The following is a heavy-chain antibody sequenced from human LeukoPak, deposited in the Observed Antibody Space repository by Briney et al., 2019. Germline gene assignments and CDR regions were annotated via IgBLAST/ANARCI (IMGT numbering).Heavy chain of an antibody. D-gene: IGHD2-8*01. CDR2: INQDGSEK. V-gene: IGHV3-7*01. J-gene: IGHJ5*01. CDR3: ARGNGFDS. Sequence: PGGCLRLSCEASGFTFSTYWMNWVRQVPGKGLEWVTKINQDGSEKYYVDSVKGRSTISRDNAKNSLYLQMNSLRAEDTAVYYCARGNGFDSWGQGTLVTVSS. CDR1: GFTFSTYW.